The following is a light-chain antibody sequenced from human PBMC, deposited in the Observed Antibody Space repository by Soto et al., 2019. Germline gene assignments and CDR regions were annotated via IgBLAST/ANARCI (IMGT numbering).Light chain of an antibody. Sequence: DIQMTQSPSTLSASVGDRVTITCRASQSISSWLAWYQQKPGKAPKLLIYDASSLESGVPSRFSGCGSGTEFTLTISSLQPDDFATYYCQQYNSYSPLTFGQGTKVEIK. CDR1: QSISSW. V-gene: IGKV1-5*01. J-gene: IGKJ1*01. CDR2: DAS. CDR3: QQYNSYSPLT.